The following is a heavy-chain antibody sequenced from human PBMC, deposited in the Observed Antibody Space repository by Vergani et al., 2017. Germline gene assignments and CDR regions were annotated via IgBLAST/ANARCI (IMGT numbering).Heavy chain of an antibody. CDR2: IMPDGSAT. Sequence: EVLLVESGGGLVQPGESLRLSCTASGFTFSDFWMTWVRQVPGKGLEWVANIMPDGSATMYADSLRGRFSISRDNAKNSLHLHMSSLRVEDTAVYFCAKSGFVGAFETWCQGTMVTVSS. J-gene: IGHJ3*02. D-gene: IGHD6-6*01. CDR3: AKSGFVGAFET. CDR1: GFTFSDFW. V-gene: IGHV3-7*01.